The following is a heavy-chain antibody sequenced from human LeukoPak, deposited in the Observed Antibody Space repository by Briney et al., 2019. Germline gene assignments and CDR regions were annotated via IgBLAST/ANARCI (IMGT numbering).Heavy chain of an antibody. Sequence: ESGPTLVKATQTLTLTCTVSGFSLSTSGMCGSWIRQPPGKALEWLARIDCDDDKYYNTSLKTRLTISKDISKNQVVLTMTNMDPVDTATYYCARISPGFPLDYWGQGTLVTVSS. CDR3: ARISPGFPLDY. V-gene: IGHV2-70*11. CDR1: GFSLSTSGMC. J-gene: IGHJ4*02. CDR2: IDCDDDK.